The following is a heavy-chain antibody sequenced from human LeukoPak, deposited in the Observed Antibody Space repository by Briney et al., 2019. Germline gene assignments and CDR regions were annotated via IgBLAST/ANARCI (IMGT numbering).Heavy chain of an antibody. D-gene: IGHD3-9*01. J-gene: IGHJ4*02. CDR2: INHSGST. Sequence: SETLSLTCAVYGGSFSGYYWSWIRQPPGKGLEWIGEINHSGSTNYNPSLKSRVTISVDTSKNQFSLKLSSVTAADTAVCYCARSYDILTGPKYYFDYWGQGTLVTVSS. CDR1: GGSFSGYY. CDR3: ARSYDILTGPKYYFDY. V-gene: IGHV4-34*01.